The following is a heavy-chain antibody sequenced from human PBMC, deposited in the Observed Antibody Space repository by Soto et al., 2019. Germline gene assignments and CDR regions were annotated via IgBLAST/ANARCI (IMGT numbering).Heavy chain of an antibody. J-gene: IGHJ4*02. V-gene: IGHV5-51*01. Sequence: PGGSLKTSSKGSGYSFTSYWTGWVRQMPGKGLEWMGIIYPGDSDTRYSPSVQGQVTISADKSISTAYLQWSSLKASDTAMYYCARNRAELAYCGGDCYFDYWGQGTLVTVSS. CDR1: GYSFTSYW. CDR2: IYPGDSDT. D-gene: IGHD2-21*02. CDR3: ARNRAELAYCGGDCYFDY.